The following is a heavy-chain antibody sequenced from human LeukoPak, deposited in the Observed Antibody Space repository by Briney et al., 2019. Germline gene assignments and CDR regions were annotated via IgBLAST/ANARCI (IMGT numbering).Heavy chain of an antibody. CDR2: IYSGGTT. V-gene: IGHV3-53*01. Sequence: GGSLRLSCAAFGFIVSSNYMTWVRQAPGKGLEWVSVIYSGGTTYYADSVKGRFTISRDNSKNTLYLQMNSLRAEDTAVYYCARAVKPPLVGLVLYPYYFDSWGQGTLVTVSS. CDR3: ARAVKPPLVGLVLYPYYFDS. CDR1: GFIVSSNY. J-gene: IGHJ4*02. D-gene: IGHD2-8*01.